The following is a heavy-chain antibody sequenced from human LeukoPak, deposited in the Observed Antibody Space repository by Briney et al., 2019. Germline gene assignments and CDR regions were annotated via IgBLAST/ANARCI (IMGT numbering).Heavy chain of an antibody. D-gene: IGHD6-13*01. CDR3: ARRGYSSSWYGTFKQYAETYFDY. CDR2: IYYSGST. Sequence: SETLSLTCTVSGGSISSGDYYWSWIRQPPGKGLEWIGSIYYSGSTYYNPSLKSRVTISVDTSKNQFSLKLSSVTAADTAVYYCARRGYSSSWYGTFKQYAETYFDYWGQETLVTVSS. J-gene: IGHJ4*02. V-gene: IGHV4-39*01. CDR1: GGSISSGDYY.